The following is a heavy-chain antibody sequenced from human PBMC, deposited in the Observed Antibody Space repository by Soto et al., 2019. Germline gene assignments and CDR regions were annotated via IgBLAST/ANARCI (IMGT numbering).Heavy chain of an antibody. J-gene: IGHJ4*02. CDR2: ITGSGDST. V-gene: IGHV3-23*01. D-gene: IGHD1-26*01. CDR1: GFTFSSYA. Sequence: EVQLLESGGGLVQPGGSLRLSCAASGFTFSSYAMSWVRQAPGKGLEWVSTITGSGDSTYYADSVKGRITISRDNSKNTLYLQMNSLRAEDTAVYYCAKVPRNSGNSYYFDYWGQGTLVTVSS. CDR3: AKVPRNSGNSYYFDY.